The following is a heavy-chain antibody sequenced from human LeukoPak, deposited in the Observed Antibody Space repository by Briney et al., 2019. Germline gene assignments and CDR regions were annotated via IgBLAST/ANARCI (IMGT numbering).Heavy chain of an antibody. CDR2: ISGSGDKT. CDR3: AKDTTAWWYHRAYMNV. V-gene: IGHV3-23*01. CDR1: GFSLSTYA. Sequence: EGSLRLSCAASGFSLSTYALSWVRQAPGGGLEWVAAISGSGDKTYHADSVKGRFTISKDNSENRLSLQMDSLRAEDTAVYFCAKDTTAWWYHRAYMNVWGKGTTVTVSS. J-gene: IGHJ6*03. D-gene: IGHD2-15*01.